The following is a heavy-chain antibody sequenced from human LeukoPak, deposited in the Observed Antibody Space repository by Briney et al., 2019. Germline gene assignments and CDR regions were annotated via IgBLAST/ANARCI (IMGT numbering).Heavy chain of an antibody. CDR3: ARRTKRARRIAAAGTGYFDY. CDR1: GGSISSGGYYY. CDR2: IYYSGST. D-gene: IGHD6-13*01. J-gene: IGHJ4*02. Sequence: SETLSLTCAVSGGSISSGGYYYWTWIRQPPGKGLEWIGSIYYSGSTYYNPSLKSRVTIPVDTSKNQFSLKLSSVTAADTAVYYCARRTKRARRIAAAGTGYFDYWGQGTLVTVSS. V-gene: IGHV4-39*01.